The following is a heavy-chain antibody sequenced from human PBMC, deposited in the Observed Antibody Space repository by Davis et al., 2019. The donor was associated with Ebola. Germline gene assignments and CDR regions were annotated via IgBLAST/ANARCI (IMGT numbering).Heavy chain of an antibody. D-gene: IGHD6-13*01. CDR1: GFTFSSYA. CDR2: ISGSDGST. V-gene: IGHV3-23*01. Sequence: GESLKISCAASGFTFSSYAMTWVRQAPGKGLEWVSGISGSDGSTYYADSVKGRFTISRDNSKNTLYLQMNSLRAEDTAVYYCAKTAGYYDYGGQGTLVTVSS. J-gene: IGHJ4*02. CDR3: AKTAGYYDY.